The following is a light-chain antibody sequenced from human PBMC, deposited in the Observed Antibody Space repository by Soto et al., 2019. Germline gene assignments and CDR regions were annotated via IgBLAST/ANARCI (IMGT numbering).Light chain of an antibody. Sequence: EIVLTQSPGTLSLSPGVRANLSCRVSQSVSSSYLAWYQQKPGQAPRLLIYGASSRATGIPDRFSGSGSGTDFTLTISRLEPEDFAVYYCQQYGSSPTFGQGTKVEIK. V-gene: IGKV3-20*01. CDR1: QSVSSSY. CDR2: GAS. CDR3: QQYGSSPT. J-gene: IGKJ1*01.